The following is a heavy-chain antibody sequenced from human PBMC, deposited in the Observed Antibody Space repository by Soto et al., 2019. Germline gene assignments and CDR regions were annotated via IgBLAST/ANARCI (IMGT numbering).Heavy chain of an antibody. CDR1: GGTFSGYY. V-gene: IGHV4-34*01. J-gene: IGHJ4*02. D-gene: IGHD3-3*01. Sequence: ECLCLTGPVYGGTFSGYYWSWIRQPPGKGLEWIGEINHSGSASYNASLKSLVTISVDTSKSQCSLKLSTVKAADTAVYYCARSYRRKFGVVKVNGDYFDYWGRGTQVTVYS. CDR2: INHSGSA. CDR3: ARSYRRKFGVVKVNGDYFDY.